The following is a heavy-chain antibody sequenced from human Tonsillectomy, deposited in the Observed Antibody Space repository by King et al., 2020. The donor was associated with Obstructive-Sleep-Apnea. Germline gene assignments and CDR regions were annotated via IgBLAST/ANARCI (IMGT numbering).Heavy chain of an antibody. CDR1: GFTFSTYA. J-gene: IGHJ4*02. CDR3: ARSSGYSYGDFDY. V-gene: IGHV3-30*04. Sequence: VQLVESGGGVVQPGRSLRLSCAASGFTFSTYAMHWVRQAPGKGLEWVAVISYDGSNKYYADSVKGRFTISRDNSKNTLYLQMNSLRAEDTAVYYCARSSGYSYGDFDYWGKGTLVTVSS. CDR2: ISYDGSNK. D-gene: IGHD5-18*01.